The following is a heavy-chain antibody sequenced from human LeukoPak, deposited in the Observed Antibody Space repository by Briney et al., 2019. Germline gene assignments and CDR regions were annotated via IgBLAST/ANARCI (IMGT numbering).Heavy chain of an antibody. CDR1: GGSISSYY. CDR2: IYYSGST. D-gene: IGHD3-10*01. Sequence: PSETLSLTCTVSGGSISSYYWSWIRQPPGKGLEWIGYIYYSGSTNYNPSLKSRVTISVDTSKNQFSLKLSSVTAADTAVYYCARGPGSNYYYYYMDVWGQGTLVTVSS. V-gene: IGHV4-59*01. J-gene: IGHJ6*03. CDR3: ARGPGSNYYYYYMDV.